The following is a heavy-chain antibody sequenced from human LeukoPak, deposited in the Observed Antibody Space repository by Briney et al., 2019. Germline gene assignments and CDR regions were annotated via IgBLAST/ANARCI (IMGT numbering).Heavy chain of an antibody. CDR2: IYTSGST. CDR3: ARGYVFLGWYYYGSGSPNYYMDV. V-gene: IGHV4-61*09. D-gene: IGHD3-10*01. J-gene: IGHJ6*03. Sequence: SETLSLTCTVSGGSISSGSYYWSWIRQPAGKGLEWIGHIYTSGSTNYNPSLKSRVTISVDTSKNQFSLKLSSVTAADTAVYYCARGYVFLGWYYYGSGSPNYYMDVWGKGTTVTISS. CDR1: GGSISSGSYY.